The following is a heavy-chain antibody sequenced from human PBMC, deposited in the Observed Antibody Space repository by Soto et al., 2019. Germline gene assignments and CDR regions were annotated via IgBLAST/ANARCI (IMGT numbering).Heavy chain of an antibody. CDR2: IYWDDDK. V-gene: IGHV2-5*02. D-gene: IGHD2-2*01. J-gene: IGHJ3*02. CDR3: AHNFYCIITSCYRGDDAFDI. CDR1: GFSLSTSGVG. Sequence: QITLKESGPTLVKPTQTLTLTCTFSGFSLSTSGVGVGWIRQPPGKALEWLALIYWDDDKRYSPSLKSRLTITKDTAKNQVVLTMTNMDPVDTATYYCAHNFYCIITSCYRGDDAFDIWGQGTMVTVSS.